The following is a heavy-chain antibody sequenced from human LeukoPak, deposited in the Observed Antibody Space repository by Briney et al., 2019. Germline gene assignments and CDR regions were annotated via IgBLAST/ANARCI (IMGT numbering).Heavy chain of an antibody. D-gene: IGHD3-16*02. Sequence: ASVKVSCKASGYTFTGYYMHWVRQAPGQGLEWMRWINPNSGGTNYAQKFQGRVTMTRDTSISTAYMELSRLRSDDTAVYYCARGTLGELSFDIDYWGQGTLVTVSS. CDR3: ARGTLGELSFDIDY. V-gene: IGHV1-2*02. J-gene: IGHJ4*02. CDR1: GYTFTGYY. CDR2: INPNSGGT.